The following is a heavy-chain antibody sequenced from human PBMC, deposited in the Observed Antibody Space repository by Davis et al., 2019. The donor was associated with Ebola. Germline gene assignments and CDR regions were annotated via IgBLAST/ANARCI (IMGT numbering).Heavy chain of an antibody. CDR2: IYWDDDK. V-gene: IGHV2-5*08. CDR3: AHTEIFRGFDY. D-gene: IGHD3-10*01. Sequence: SGPTLVKPTQTLTLTCTFSGFSLSTSGMCVSWIRQPPGKALGWLALIYWDDDKRYSPSLKSRLTITKDTSKNQVVLTMTNMDPVDTATYYCAHTEIFRGFDYWGQGTLVTVSS. CDR1: GFSLSTSGMC. J-gene: IGHJ4*02.